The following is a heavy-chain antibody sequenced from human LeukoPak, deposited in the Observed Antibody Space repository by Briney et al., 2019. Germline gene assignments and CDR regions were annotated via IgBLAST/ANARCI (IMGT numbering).Heavy chain of an antibody. CDR2: LNPNSGGS. Sequence: ASVKVSCKASGYTFTGYYTHWVRLAPGQGLEWMGWLNPNSGGSNYAQKFQGRVTMTGDTSISTAYMELSRLRSDDTAVYYCARRRAVSGTNYFDSWGQGTLVTVSS. J-gene: IGHJ4*02. CDR1: GYTFTGYY. D-gene: IGHD6-19*01. CDR3: ARRRAVSGTNYFDS. V-gene: IGHV1-2*02.